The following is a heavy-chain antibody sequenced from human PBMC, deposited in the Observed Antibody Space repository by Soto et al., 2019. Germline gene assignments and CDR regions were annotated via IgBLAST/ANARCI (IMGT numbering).Heavy chain of an antibody. V-gene: IGHV4-38-2*02. J-gene: IGHJ6*02. CDR2: ISHTGTT. CDR3: ARVTMVIRDSDHFGVDV. CDR1: GFPISSPYS. Sequence: ESLSLTCLVSGFPISSPYSWGWIRQPPGKGLEWIGSISHTGTTSYSPSLTSRVSISVDTSKNQVSLKLTSVTAADTAVYFCARVTMVIRDSDHFGVDVWGHGTTVTVSS. D-gene: IGHD4-17*01.